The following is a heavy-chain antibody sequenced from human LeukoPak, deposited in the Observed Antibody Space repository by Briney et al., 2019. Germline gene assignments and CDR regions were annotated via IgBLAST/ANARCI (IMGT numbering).Heavy chain of an antibody. CDR3: ARGRNDNGGMFFDS. CDR1: GDSIRSYY. V-gene: IGHV4-59*13. Sequence: PSETLSLTCTVSGDSIRSYYWAWIRQPPGKGLECIGFISYTGYTSYSPSLKSRVAISVDTSKSQFSLRLGSMTAADTAVYYCARGRNDNGGMFFDSWGQGTLVTVSS. CDR2: ISYTGYT. J-gene: IGHJ4*02. D-gene: IGHD4-23*01.